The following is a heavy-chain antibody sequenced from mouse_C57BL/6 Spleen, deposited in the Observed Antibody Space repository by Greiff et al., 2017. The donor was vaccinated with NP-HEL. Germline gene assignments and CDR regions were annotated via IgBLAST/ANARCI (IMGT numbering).Heavy chain of an antibody. V-gene: IGHV1-69*01. CDR3: ARRGYYAMDY. J-gene: IGHJ4*01. CDR2: IDPSDSYT. Sequence: QVQLQQSGAELVMPGASVKLSCKASGYTFTSYWMHWVKQRPGQGLEWIGEIDPSDSYTNYNQKFKGKSTLTVDKSSSTAYMQLSNLTSEDSAVYYCARRGYYAMDYWGQGTSVTVSS. CDR1: GYTFTSYW.